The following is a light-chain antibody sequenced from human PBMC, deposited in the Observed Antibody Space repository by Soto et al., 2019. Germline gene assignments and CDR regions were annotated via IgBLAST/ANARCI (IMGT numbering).Light chain of an antibody. CDR3: QQYDNSAWT. CDR1: QSISSW. Sequence: DIQMTQSPSTRSASIGDRVTITCRASQSISSWLAWYQQKPGKAPKLLIYKASTLKSGVPSRFSGSGSGTDFTLTISCLQSEDFAVYYCQQYDNSAWTFGQGTRWIS. J-gene: IGKJ1*01. V-gene: IGKV1-5*03. CDR2: KAS.